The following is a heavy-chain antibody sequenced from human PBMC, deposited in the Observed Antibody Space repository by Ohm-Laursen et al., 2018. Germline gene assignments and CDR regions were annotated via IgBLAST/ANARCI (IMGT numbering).Heavy chain of an antibody. CDR1: GYTFTSYD. Sequence: SVKVSCKASGYTFTSYDINWVRQATGQGLEWMGWMNPNSGNTGYAQKFQGRVTMTRNTSISTAYMELSSLRSEDTAVYYCARTFRDYYYYGMDVWGQGTTVTVSS. CDR3: ARTFRDYYYYGMDV. D-gene: IGHD3-10*01. CDR2: MNPNSGNT. V-gene: IGHV1-8*01. J-gene: IGHJ6*02.